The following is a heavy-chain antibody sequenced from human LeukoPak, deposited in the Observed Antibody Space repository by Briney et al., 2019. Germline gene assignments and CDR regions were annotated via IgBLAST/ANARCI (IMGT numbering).Heavy chain of an antibody. CDR1: GFTFSSYG. Sequence: GGSLRLSCAASGFTFSSYGMHWVRQAPGKGLEWVAVISYDGSNKYYADSVKGRFTISRDNSKNTLCLQMNSLRAEDTAVYYCAKDSPYGSGNYWGQGTLVTVSS. CDR3: AKDSPYGSGNY. D-gene: IGHD3-10*01. V-gene: IGHV3-30*18. J-gene: IGHJ4*02. CDR2: ISYDGSNK.